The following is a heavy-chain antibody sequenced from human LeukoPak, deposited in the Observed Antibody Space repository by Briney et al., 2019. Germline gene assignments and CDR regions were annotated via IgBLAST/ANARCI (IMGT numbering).Heavy chain of an antibody. D-gene: IGHD5-24*01. CDR2: IIPIFGIA. Sequence: SVKVSCKASGGTFSSYAISWVRQAPGQGLEWMGRIIPIFGIANYAQKFQGRVTITAYKSTSTAYMELSSLRSEDTAVYYCAGMATPFLDYWGQGTLVTVSS. J-gene: IGHJ4*02. V-gene: IGHV1-69*04. CDR1: GGTFSSYA. CDR3: AGMATPFLDY.